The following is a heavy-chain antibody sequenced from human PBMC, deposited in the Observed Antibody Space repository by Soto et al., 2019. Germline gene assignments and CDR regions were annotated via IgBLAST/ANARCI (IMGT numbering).Heavy chain of an antibody. CDR1: GGSVSSGSYY. Sequence: TLSLTCTVSGGSVSSGSYYWSWIRQPPGKGLEWIGYIYYSGSTNYNPSLKSRVTISVDTSKNQFSLKLSSVTAADTAVYYCARAGVGYSSGWKGDIDYWGQGTLVTVSS. D-gene: IGHD6-19*01. CDR2: IYYSGST. CDR3: ARAGVGYSSGWKGDIDY. V-gene: IGHV4-61*01. J-gene: IGHJ4*02.